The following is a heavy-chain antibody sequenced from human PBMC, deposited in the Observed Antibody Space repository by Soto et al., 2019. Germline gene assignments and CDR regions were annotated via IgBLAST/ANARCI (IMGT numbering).Heavy chain of an antibody. CDR2: ISGSGGST. Sequence: GGSLRLSCAASGFTFSSYAMSWVRQAPGKRLEWVSAISGSGGSTYYADSVKGRFTISRDNSKNTLYLQMNSLRAEDTAVYYCAKRGGSYSGYFDYWGQGTLVTVSS. CDR1: GFTFSSYA. CDR3: AKRGGSYSGYFDY. D-gene: IGHD1-26*01. V-gene: IGHV3-23*01. J-gene: IGHJ4*02.